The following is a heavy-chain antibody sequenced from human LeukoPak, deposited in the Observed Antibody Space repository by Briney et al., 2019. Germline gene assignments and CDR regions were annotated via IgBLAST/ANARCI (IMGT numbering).Heavy chain of an antibody. D-gene: IGHD3-22*01. V-gene: IGHV3-53*01. CDR2: IYSGGST. CDR3: ARAGYDSSGYYSGSAFDI. J-gene: IGHJ3*02. Sequence: GGSLRLSCAASGFTFSNAWMSWVRQAPGKGLEWVSVIYSGGSTYYADSVKGRFTISRDNSKNTLYLQMNSLRAEDTAVYYCARAGYDSSGYYSGSAFDIWGQGTMVTVSS. CDR1: GFTFSNAW.